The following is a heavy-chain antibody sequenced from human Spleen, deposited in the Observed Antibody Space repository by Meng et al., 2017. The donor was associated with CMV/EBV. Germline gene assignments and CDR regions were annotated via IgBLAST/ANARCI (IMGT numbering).Heavy chain of an antibody. D-gene: IGHD5-18*01. V-gene: IGHV3-11*04. Sequence: GGSLKISCAASGFTSSDYYMSWIRQAPGKGLEWVSYISSSGSTIYYADSVKGRFTISRDNAKNSLYLQMNSLRAEDTAVYYCARDTAMATSLDYWGQGTLVTVSS. CDR2: ISSSGSTI. CDR3: ARDTAMATSLDY. CDR1: GFTSSDYY. J-gene: IGHJ4*02.